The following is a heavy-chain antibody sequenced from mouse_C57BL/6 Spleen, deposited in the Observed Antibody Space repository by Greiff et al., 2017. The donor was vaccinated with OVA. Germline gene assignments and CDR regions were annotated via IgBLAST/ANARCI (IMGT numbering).Heavy chain of an antibody. CDR2: INPYNGGT. J-gene: IGHJ2*01. Sequence: EVQLQQSGPVLVKPGASVKMSCKASGYTFTDYYMNWVKQSHGKSLEWIGVINPYNGGTSYNQKFKGKATLTVDKSSSTAYMELNSLTSEDAAVYYCARDWDYFDYWGQGTTLTVSS. CDR3: ARDWDYFDY. CDR1: GYTFTDYY. V-gene: IGHV1-19*01. D-gene: IGHD4-1*01.